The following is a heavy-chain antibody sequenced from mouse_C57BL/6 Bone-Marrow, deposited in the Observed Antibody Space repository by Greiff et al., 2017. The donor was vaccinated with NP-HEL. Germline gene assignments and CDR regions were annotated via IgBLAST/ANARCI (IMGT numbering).Heavy chain of an antibody. CDR2: ISGGGGNT. Sequence: VMLVESGGGLVKPGGSLKLSCAASGFTFSSYTMSWVRQTPEKRLEWVATISGGGGNTYYPDSVKGRFTISRDNAKNTLYLQMSSLRSEDTALYYCAKSPQLGRFAYWGQGTLVTVSA. J-gene: IGHJ3*01. CDR1: GFTFSSYT. CDR3: AKSPQLGRFAY. D-gene: IGHD4-1*02. V-gene: IGHV5-9*01.